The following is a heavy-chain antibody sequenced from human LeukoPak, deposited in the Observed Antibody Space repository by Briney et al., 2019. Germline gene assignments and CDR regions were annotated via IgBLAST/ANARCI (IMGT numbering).Heavy chain of an antibody. J-gene: IGHJ4*02. V-gene: IGHV4-34*01. CDR1: GGSFSGYY. D-gene: IGHD3-10*01. CDR3: ARPLVRGVTETQDDY. CDR2: INHSGST. Sequence: PSETLSLTCAVYGGSFSGYYWSWIRQPPGKGLEWIGEINHSGSTNYNPSLKSRVTISVDTSKNQFSLKLSSVTAADTAVYYCARPLVRGVTETQDDYWGQGTLVTVSS.